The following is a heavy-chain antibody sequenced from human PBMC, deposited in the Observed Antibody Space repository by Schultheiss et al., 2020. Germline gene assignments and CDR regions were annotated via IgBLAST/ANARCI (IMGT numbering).Heavy chain of an antibody. V-gene: IGHV1-58*01. CDR1: GFTFTSSA. CDR3: ARDPSYCGGDCPSGY. D-gene: IGHD2-21*02. J-gene: IGHJ4*02. Sequence: SVKVSCKASGFTFTSSAVQWVRQARGQRLEWIGWIVVGSGNTNYAQKFQERVTITRDMSTSTAYMELRSLRSDDTAVYYCARDPSYCGGDCPSGYWGQGTLVTVSS. CDR2: IVVGSGNT.